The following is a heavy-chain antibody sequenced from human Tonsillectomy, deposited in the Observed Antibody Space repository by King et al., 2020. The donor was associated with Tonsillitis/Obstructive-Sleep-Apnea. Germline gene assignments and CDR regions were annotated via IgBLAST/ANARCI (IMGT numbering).Heavy chain of an antibody. CDR1: GGSISSYY. Sequence: VQLQESGPGLVKPSETLSLTCTVSGGSISSYYWSWIRQPPGKGLEWIGYSYYSGSTNYNPSLKSRVTISVDTSKNQFSLKLSSVTAADTAVYYCARGGVVITLDYYYYGMDVWGQGTTVTVSS. V-gene: IGHV4-59*01. CDR2: SYYSGST. CDR3: ARGGVVITLDYYYYGMDV. D-gene: IGHD3-3*01. J-gene: IGHJ6*02.